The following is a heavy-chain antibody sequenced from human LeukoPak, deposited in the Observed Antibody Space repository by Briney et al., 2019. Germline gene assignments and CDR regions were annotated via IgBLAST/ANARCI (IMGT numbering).Heavy chain of an antibody. CDR2: IYYSGST. J-gene: IGHJ5*02. CDR3: ARAHKQTMVRGPSGFDP. D-gene: IGHD3-10*01. V-gene: IGHV4-39*07. CDR1: GGSISSSSYY. Sequence: PSETLSLTCTVSGGSISSSSYYWGWIRQPPGKGLEWIGSIYYSGSTNYNPSLKSQVTISVDTSKNQFSLKLSSVTAADTAVYYCARAHKQTMVRGPSGFDPWGQGTLVTVSS.